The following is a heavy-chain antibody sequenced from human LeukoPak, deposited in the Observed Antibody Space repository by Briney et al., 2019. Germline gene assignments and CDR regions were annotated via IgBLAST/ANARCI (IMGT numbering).Heavy chain of an antibody. CDR3: ARDELGSFDY. Sequence: GASVKVSCKASDYTFSSYGISWVRQAPEQGLEWMGWISLYNGNTKYAQKLQDRATMTADTSTTTAYMEVRSLRSDDTAVYYCARDELGSFDYWGQGTLVTVSS. CDR2: ISLYNGNT. D-gene: IGHD3-16*01. J-gene: IGHJ4*02. V-gene: IGHV1-18*01. CDR1: DYTFSSYG.